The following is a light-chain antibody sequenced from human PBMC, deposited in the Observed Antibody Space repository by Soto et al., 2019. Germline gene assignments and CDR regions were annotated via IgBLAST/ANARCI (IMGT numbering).Light chain of an antibody. CDR3: QQFSSFPLT. CDR1: QTVRNNY. Sequence: EFVLTQSPGTLSLSPGERATLSCRASQTVRNNYLAWYQQKPGQAPRLLNYDASSSATGIPDRFSGGGSGTDFTLTISRLEPEDFAVYYCQQFSSFPLTFGGVTKVEIK. J-gene: IGKJ4*01. CDR2: DAS. V-gene: IGKV3-20*01.